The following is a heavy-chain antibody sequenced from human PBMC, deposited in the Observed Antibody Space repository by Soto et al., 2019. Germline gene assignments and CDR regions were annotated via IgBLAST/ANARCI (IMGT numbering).Heavy chain of an antibody. D-gene: IGHD3-10*01. CDR1: GFTFSDYY. CDR3: ARVLYYGTGSPRHPPVDY. V-gene: IGHV3-11*01. CDR2: ISSSGSTI. Sequence: GGSLSLSCAASGFTFSDYYMSWIRQAPGKGLEWVSYISSSGSTIYYADSAKGRFTISRHNAKNALYLQMNSLRAEDTAVYYCARVLYYGTGSPRHPPVDYWGQGTLVTVSS. J-gene: IGHJ4*02.